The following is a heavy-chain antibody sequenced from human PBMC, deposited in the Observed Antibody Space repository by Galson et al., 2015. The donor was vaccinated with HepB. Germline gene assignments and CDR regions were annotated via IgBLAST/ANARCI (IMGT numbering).Heavy chain of an antibody. V-gene: IGHV2-5*02. CDR3: AHSFGTSKEYYFDY. Sequence: PALVKPTQTLTLTCTFSGFSIRTSGVSVGWIRQPPGEALEWLALVYWDDDKHFSPSLRSRLTITKVTSKSQVFLTMTHMEPVDTVTYFCAHSFGTSKEYYFDYCGQGILVTVSS. D-gene: IGHD1-1*01. J-gene: IGHJ4*02. CDR1: GFSIRTSGVS. CDR2: VYWDDDK.